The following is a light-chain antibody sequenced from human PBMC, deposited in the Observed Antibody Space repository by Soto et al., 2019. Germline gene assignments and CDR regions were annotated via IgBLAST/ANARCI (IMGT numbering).Light chain of an antibody. J-gene: IGKJ1*01. CDR3: QHYNSYSEA. CDR2: KAS. V-gene: IGKV1-5*03. Sequence: DIQMTQSLSTVSGSIGDRVTNTCRASQTISSWLAWYQQKPGKAPKLLIYKASTLKSGVPSRFSGSGSGTEFTLTISSLQPDDFATYYCQHYNSYSEAFGQGTKVDIK. CDR1: QTISSW.